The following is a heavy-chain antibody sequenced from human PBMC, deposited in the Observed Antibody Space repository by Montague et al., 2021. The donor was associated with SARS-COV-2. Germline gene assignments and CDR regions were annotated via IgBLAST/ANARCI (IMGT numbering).Heavy chain of an antibody. V-gene: IGHV4-34*01. D-gene: IGHD3-22*01. CDR3: ARGHLSVSMIVVVFTSASYYFDY. Sequence: SETLSLTCGVYGGSFGDDHWSWIRQPPGKGLEWIGDIKQGGSTNYNPSLKSRVTISVDTSWNQFSLKLTSVTAADTAVYFCARGHLSVSMIVVVFTSASYYFDYWGQGALVTVSS. CDR1: GGSFGDDH. J-gene: IGHJ4*02. CDR2: IKQGGST.